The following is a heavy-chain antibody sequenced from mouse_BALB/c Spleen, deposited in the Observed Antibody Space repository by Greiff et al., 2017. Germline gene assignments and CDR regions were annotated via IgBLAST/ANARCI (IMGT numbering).Heavy chain of an antibody. V-gene: IGHV5-12-1*01. J-gene: IGHJ3*01. D-gene: IGHD2-4*01. CDR3: ARQGDDYDVGFAY. Sequence: EVKVVESGGGLVKPGGSLKLSCAASGFAFSSYDMSWVRQTPEKRLEWVAYISSGGGSTYYPDTVKGRFTISRDNAKNTLYLQMSSLKSEDTAMYYCARQGDDYDVGFAYWGQGTLVTVSA. CDR1: GFAFSSYD. CDR2: ISSGGGST.